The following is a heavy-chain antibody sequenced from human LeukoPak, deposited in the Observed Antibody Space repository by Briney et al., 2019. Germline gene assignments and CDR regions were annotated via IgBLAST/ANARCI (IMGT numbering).Heavy chain of an antibody. CDR2: ISGSGGST. Sequence: PGGSLRLSCAASGFTFSSYSMSWVRQAPGKGLEWVSAISGSGGSTYYADSVKGRFTISRDNSKNTLYLQMNSLRAEDTAVYYCAKSPEYYDILTGYPVYWGQGTLVTVSS. CDR3: AKSPEYYDILTGYPVY. D-gene: IGHD3-9*01. J-gene: IGHJ4*02. CDR1: GFTFSSYS. V-gene: IGHV3-23*01.